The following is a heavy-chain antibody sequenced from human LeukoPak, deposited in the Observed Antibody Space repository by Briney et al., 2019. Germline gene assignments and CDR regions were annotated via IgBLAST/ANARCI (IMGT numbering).Heavy chain of an antibody. V-gene: IGHV4-38-2*02. CDR1: GYSISSGYY. Sequence: PSETLSLTCTVSGYSISSGYYWGWIRQPPGKGLEWIGSIYHSGSTYYNPSLKSRVTISVDTSKNQFSLKLSSVTAADTAVYYCAREHDYGGNSMVFYFDYWGQGTLVTVSS. D-gene: IGHD4-23*01. CDR2: IYHSGST. J-gene: IGHJ4*02. CDR3: AREHDYGGNSMVFYFDY.